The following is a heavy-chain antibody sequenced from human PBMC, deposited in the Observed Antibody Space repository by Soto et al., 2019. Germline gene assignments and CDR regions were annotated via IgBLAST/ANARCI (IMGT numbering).Heavy chain of an antibody. CDR2: IFHSGTT. D-gene: IGHD2-2*01. Sequence: SETLSLTCAVSGYSITNVNWWAWIRQPPGKGLEWIGYIFHSGTTHYNPSLKSRVTMSVDTSKNQFSLKVDSLTAEDTAVYYCARSPYADDLDIWGQGTMVTVSS. CDR3: ARSPYADDLDI. J-gene: IGHJ3*02. V-gene: IGHV4-28*01. CDR1: GYSITNVNW.